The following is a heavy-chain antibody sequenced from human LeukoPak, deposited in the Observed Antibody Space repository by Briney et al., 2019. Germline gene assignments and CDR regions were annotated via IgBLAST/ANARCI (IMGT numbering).Heavy chain of an antibody. CDR1: GFTFSSYS. J-gene: IGHJ4*02. CDR2: ISSSSSTI. D-gene: IGHD5-24*01. V-gene: IGHV3-48*04. Sequence: PGGSLRLSCAASGFTFSSYSMNWVRQAPGKGLEWVSYISSSSSTIYYADSVKGRFTISRDNAKNSLYLQMNSLRAEDTAVYYCARELGRWLQGGTYYFDYWGQGTLVTVSS. CDR3: ARELGRWLQGGTYYFDY.